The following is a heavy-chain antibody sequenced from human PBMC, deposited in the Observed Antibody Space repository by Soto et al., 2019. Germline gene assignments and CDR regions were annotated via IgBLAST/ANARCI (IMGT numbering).Heavy chain of an antibody. CDR2: MFYFGST. CDR1: GGSFSSSSHY. CDR3: ARHHFYCTGGSCYLQAYHYYGLDV. J-gene: IGHJ6*02. V-gene: IGHV4-39*01. D-gene: IGHD2-15*01. Sequence: SETLSLTCTVFGGSFSSSSHYWGWIGQPPGRGLDLLGTMFYFGSTYYNTSLESRVTLSVDPSKNQFSLKLSSVTAADTAVYYCARHHFYCTGGSCYLQAYHYYGLDVWGQGTTVT.